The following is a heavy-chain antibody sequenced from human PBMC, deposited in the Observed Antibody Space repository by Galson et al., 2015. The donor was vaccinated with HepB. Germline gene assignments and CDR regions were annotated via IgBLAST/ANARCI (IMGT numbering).Heavy chain of an antibody. J-gene: IGHJ4*02. CDR1: GFTFSSYG. CDR3: AKDRGWGYEGSDY. D-gene: IGHD7-27*01. V-gene: IGHV3-30*18. Sequence: SLRLSCAASGFTFSSYGMHWVRQAPGKGLEWVAVISYDGSNKYYADSVKGRFTISRDNSKNTLYLQMNSLRAEDTAVYYCAKDRGWGYEGSDYWGQGTLVTVSS. CDR2: ISYDGSNK.